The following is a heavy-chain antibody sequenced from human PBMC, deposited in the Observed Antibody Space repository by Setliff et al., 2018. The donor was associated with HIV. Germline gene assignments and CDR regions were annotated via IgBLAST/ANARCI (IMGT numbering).Heavy chain of an antibody. CDR3: ARNPCSGGSCPDAFDI. Sequence: PSETLSLTCTVSGGSFSSYYWSWIRQPPGKGLEWIGYIYYSGSTNYNPSLKSRVTISVDTSKNQFSLKLSSVTAADTAVYYCARNPCSGGSCPDAFDIWGQGTMVTVSS. V-gene: IGHV4-59*01. J-gene: IGHJ3*02. CDR2: IYYSGST. D-gene: IGHD2-15*01. CDR1: GGSFSSYY.